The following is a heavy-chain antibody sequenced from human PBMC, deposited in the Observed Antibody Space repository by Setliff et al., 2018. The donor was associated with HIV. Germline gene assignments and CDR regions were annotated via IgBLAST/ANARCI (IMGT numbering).Heavy chain of an antibody. V-gene: IGHV4-38-2*02. J-gene: IGHJ5*02. CDR2: IYYSGST. CDR3: ARGGAHYYGSGSYYNWFDP. Sequence: SETLSLTCTVSTDPITTPYYWGWIRRPPGKGLEWIGNIYYSGSTYYNPSLKSRVTISVDTSKNQFSLKLSSVTAADTAMYYCARGGAHYYGSGSYYNWFDPWGQGTLVTVSS. D-gene: IGHD3-10*01. CDR1: TDPITTPYY.